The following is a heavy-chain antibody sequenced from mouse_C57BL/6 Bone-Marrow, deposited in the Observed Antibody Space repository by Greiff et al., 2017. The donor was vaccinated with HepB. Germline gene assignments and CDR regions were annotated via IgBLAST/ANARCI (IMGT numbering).Heavy chain of an antibody. CDR2: ISDGGSYT. J-gene: IGHJ3*01. V-gene: IGHV5-4*01. CDR1: GFTFSSYA. Sequence: EVQVVESGGGLVKPGGSLKLSCAASGFTFSSYAMSWVRQTPEKRLEWVATISDGGSYTYYPDNVKGRFTISRDNAKNNLYPQMSHLKSEDTAMYYCARAPFYYDYDPGFAYWGQGTLVTVSA. CDR3: ARAPFYYDYDPGFAY. D-gene: IGHD2-4*01.